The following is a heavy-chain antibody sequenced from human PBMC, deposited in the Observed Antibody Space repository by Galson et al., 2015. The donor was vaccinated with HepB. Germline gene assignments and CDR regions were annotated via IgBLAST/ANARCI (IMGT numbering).Heavy chain of an antibody. CDR1: GDSVSSNSAA. V-gene: IGHV6-1*01. CDR2: TYYRSKWYN. D-gene: IGHD3-3*01. CDR3: VGGIFGSYYYGMDV. J-gene: IGHJ6*02. Sequence: CAISGDSVSSNSAAWNWIRQSPSRGLEWLGRTYYRSKWYNDYAVSVKSRITINPDTSRNQFSLQLNSVTPKDTAVYYRVGGIFGSYYYGMDVWGQGTTVTVSS.